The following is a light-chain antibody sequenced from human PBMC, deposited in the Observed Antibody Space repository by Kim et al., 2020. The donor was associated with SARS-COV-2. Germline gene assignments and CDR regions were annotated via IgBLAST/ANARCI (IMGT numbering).Light chain of an antibody. V-gene: IGKV1-13*02. J-gene: IGKJ4*02. Sequence: GDRITITRRTSQDISTSLAWYQVKREGPKKLLIYDASNLERGVPSRFIGVGSGTEFCLTITGAQPEDFATYYCQPLNTYTIMFG. CDR3: QPLNTYTIM. CDR1: QDISTS. CDR2: DAS.